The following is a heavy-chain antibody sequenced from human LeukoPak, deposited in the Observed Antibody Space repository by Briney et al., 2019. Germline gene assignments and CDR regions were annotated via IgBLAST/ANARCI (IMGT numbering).Heavy chain of an antibody. CDR3: ARAEKPNWGNYYYYCMDV. CDR1: GYTFTSYG. Sequence: ASVKVSCEASGYTFTSYGTSWGRQAHGRGVEWMGWISAYNGNTNFAQKLQDRVTMTTDTSTSTAYMELRSLRSDDTAVYYCARAEKPNWGNYYYYCMDVWGKGTTVTVSS. D-gene: IGHD7-27*01. CDR2: ISAYNGNT. J-gene: IGHJ6*03. V-gene: IGHV1-18*01.